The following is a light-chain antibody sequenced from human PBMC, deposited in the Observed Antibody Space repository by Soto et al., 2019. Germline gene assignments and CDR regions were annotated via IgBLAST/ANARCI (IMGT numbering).Light chain of an antibody. CDR3: QQSYSTPLT. Sequence: DIKMKHSPSSLSASVGDRVTITCRASQSISSYLNWYQQKPGKAPKLLIYAASSLQSGVPSRFSGSGSGTDFTLTISSLQPEDFATYYCQQSYSTPLTFGGGTKV. CDR1: QSISSY. J-gene: IGKJ4*01. CDR2: AAS. V-gene: IGKV1-39*01.